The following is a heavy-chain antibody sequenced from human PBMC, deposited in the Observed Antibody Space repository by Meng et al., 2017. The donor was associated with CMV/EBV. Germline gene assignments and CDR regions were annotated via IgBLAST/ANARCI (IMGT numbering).Heavy chain of an antibody. V-gene: IGHV4-4*07. D-gene: IGHD2-2*01. CDR1: GGSISSYY. CDR3: ARDLMNCSSTSCANWFDP. CDR2: IYTSGST. J-gene: IGHJ5*02. Sequence: QGGPQGSGPGLVKPSETLSFTCTVSGGSISSYYWSWIRQPAGKGLEWIGRIYTSGSTNYNPSLKSRVTMSVDTSKNQFSLKLSSVTAADTAVYYCARDLMNCSSTSCANWFDPWGQGTLVTVSS.